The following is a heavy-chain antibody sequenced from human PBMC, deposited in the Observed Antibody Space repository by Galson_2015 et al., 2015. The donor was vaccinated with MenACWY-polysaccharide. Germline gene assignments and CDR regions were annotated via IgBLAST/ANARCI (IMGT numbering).Heavy chain of an antibody. D-gene: IGHD5-12*01. CDR1: GFTFDDYA. CDR2: ISWNSGSI. Sequence: SLRLSCAASGFTFDDYAMHWVRQAPGKGLEWVSGISWNSGSIGYADSVKGRFTISRDNSKNTLYLQMNSLRAEDTAVYYCAKVLGYSGYDWISYYFDYWGQGTLVTVSS. CDR3: AKVLGYSGYDWISYYFDY. J-gene: IGHJ4*02. V-gene: IGHV3-9*01.